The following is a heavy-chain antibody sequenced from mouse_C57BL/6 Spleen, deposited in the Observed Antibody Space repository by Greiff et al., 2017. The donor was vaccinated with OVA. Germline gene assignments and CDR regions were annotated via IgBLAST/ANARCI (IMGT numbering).Heavy chain of an antibody. CDR1: GYTFTTYP. D-gene: IGHD1-2*01. CDR2: FHPYNDDT. V-gene: IGHV1-47*01. CDR3: ARGITTASNYYFDY. Sequence: VKLVESGAELVKPGASVKMSCKASGYTFTTYPIEWMKQNHGKSLEWIGNFHPYNDDTKYNEKFKGKATLTVEKSSSTVYLELSRLTSDDSAVYYCARGITTASNYYFDYWGQGTTLTVSS. J-gene: IGHJ2*01.